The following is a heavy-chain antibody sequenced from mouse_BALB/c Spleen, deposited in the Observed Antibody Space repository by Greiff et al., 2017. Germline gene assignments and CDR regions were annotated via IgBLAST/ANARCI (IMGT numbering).Heavy chain of an antibody. CDR2: INPGSGGT. CDR1: GYAFTNYL. V-gene: IGHV1-54*01. Sequence: VKLQESGAELVRPGTSVKVSCKASGYAFTNYLIEWVKQRPGQGLEWIGVINPGSGGTNYNEKFKGKATLTADKSSSTAYMQLSSLTSDDSAVYFCARGRPYAMDYWGQGTSVTVSS. J-gene: IGHJ4*01. CDR3: ARGRPYAMDY.